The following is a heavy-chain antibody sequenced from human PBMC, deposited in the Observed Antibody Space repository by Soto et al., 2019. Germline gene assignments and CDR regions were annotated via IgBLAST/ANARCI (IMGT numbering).Heavy chain of an antibody. D-gene: IGHD2-2*03. CDR1: GFAFSSYG. CDR3: ARDGSDAGIFLEY. V-gene: IGHV3-33*01. Sequence: QVQLVESGGGVVQPGKSLRLSCEASGFAFSSYGMHWVRQAPGKGLEWVAVIWYDGSNEHYADSVKGRFTISRDNSKNTLYLQMNSLRPEDTAVYYCARDGSDAGIFLEYWGQGTLVTVSS. CDR2: IWYDGSNE. J-gene: IGHJ4*02.